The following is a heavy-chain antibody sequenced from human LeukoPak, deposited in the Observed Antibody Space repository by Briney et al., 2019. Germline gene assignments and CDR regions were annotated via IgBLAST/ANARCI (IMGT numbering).Heavy chain of an antibody. CDR1: GYRFTSSD. Sequence: GASVKVSCKASGYRFTSSDINWVRQAPGQGLEWMGWINPDSGDTGYAEKFQDRLTIAGDTSITTAYMELTNLKSEDTAVYYCTRGWDLWGQGTLVTV. J-gene: IGHJ5*02. V-gene: IGHV1-8*03. CDR3: TRGWDL. CDR2: INPDSGDT.